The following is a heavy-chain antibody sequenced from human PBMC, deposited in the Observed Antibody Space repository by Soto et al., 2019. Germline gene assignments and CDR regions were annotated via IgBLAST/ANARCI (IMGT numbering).Heavy chain of an antibody. CDR2: IYPGDSDT. J-gene: IGHJ4*02. CDR3: ARQGRDGYIIDY. D-gene: IGHD5-12*01. Sequence: PWEAQKISCKWSGYNFQSSWIGLVRRMPGKGLEWMGIIYPGDSDTRYSPSFQGQVTISADKSISTAYLQWSSLKASDTAMYYCARQGRDGYIIDYWGQGTLVTSPQ. CDR1: GYNFQSSW. V-gene: IGHV5-51*01.